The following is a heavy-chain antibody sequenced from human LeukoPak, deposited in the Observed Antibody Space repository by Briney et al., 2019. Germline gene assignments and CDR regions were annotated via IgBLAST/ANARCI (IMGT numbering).Heavy chain of an antibody. CDR3: TRDQEGSDY. CDR1: GFIFSSYW. V-gene: IGHV3-48*01. Sequence: GGSLRLSCAASGFIFSSYWMTWVRQAPGKGLEWVSYITRSSSAKFYADSVKGRFTISRDNAENLLYLQMNSPRAEDTAVYYCTRDQEGSDYWGQGTLVTVSS. J-gene: IGHJ4*02. CDR2: ITRSSSAK.